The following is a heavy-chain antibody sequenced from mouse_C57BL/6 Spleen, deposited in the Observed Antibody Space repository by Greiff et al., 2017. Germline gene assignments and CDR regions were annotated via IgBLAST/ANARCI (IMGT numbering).Heavy chain of an antibody. Sequence: QVQLQQSGAELVMPGASVKLSCKASGYTFTSYWMHWVKQRPGQGLEWIGEIDPSDSYTNYNQKFKGKSTLTVDKSSSTAYMQLSSLTSEDSAVYYCARRIYYGSSLDVWGTGTTVTVSS. CDR1: GYTFTSYW. CDR3: ARRIYYGSSLDV. D-gene: IGHD1-1*01. CDR2: IDPSDSYT. V-gene: IGHV1-69*01. J-gene: IGHJ1*03.